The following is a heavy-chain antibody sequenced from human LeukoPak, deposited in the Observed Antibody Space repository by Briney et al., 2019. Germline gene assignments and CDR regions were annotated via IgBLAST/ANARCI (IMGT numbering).Heavy chain of an antibody. CDR1: GFTFSSYW. Sequence: GGSLRLSCAASGFTFSSYWMSWVRQAPGKGLEWVGFIRSKAYGGTTEYAASVKGRFTISRDDSKSIAYLQMNSLKTEDTAVYYCSGYDFRGDYYYYGMDVWGQGTTVTVSS. D-gene: IGHD5-12*01. CDR2: IRSKAYGGTT. V-gene: IGHV3-49*04. J-gene: IGHJ6*02. CDR3: SGYDFRGDYYYYGMDV.